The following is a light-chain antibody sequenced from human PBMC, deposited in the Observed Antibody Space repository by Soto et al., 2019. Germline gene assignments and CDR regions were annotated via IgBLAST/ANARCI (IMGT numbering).Light chain of an antibody. CDR3: AAWDDSLNGPV. CDR1: SSNIGNNA. Sequence: QSVLTQPPSVSEAPRQRVTISCSGSSSNIGNNAVNWYQQLPGKAPKLLIYYDDLLPSGVSDRFSGSKSGISASLAISGLQSEDEADYYCAAWDDSLNGPVFGGGTKVTVL. V-gene: IGLV1-36*01. CDR2: YDD. J-gene: IGLJ3*02.